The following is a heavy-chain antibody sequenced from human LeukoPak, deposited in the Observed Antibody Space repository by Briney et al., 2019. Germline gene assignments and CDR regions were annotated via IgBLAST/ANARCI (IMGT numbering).Heavy chain of an antibody. CDR2: ISGSGGST. CDR3: ARRRITIFGMVRGFDP. J-gene: IGHJ5*02. Sequence: GGSLRLSCAASGFTFSSYAMSWVRQAPGKGLEWVSAISGSGGSTYYADSVKGRFTISRDNSKNTLYLQMNSLRAEDTAVYYCARRRITIFGMVRGFDPWGQGTLVTVSS. V-gene: IGHV3-23*01. D-gene: IGHD3-3*01. CDR1: GFTFSSYA.